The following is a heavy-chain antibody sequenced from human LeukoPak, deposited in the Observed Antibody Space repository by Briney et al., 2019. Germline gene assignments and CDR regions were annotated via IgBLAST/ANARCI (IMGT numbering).Heavy chain of an antibody. CDR1: GFTFSNFG. D-gene: IGHD6-6*01. J-gene: IGHJ4*02. CDR3: AKDQEQLPGY. V-gene: IGHV3-30*18. Sequence: GGSLRLSCAASGFTFSNFGMHWVRQAPGKGLEWVAVISYDGSNKYYADSMKGRFTISRDNPKTTLYLQMNSLRAEDTAVYYCAKDQEQLPGYWGQGTLVTVSS. CDR2: ISYDGSNK.